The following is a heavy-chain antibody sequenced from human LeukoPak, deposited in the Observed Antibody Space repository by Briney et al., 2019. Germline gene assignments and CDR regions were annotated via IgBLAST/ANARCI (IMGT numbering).Heavy chain of an antibody. CDR1: GFTFSNYY. V-gene: IGHV3-30*03. CDR3: ARDSGGTMVRGVIKKYYFDY. J-gene: IGHJ4*02. Sequence: PGGSLRLSCAASGFTFSNYYMHWVRQAPGKGLEWVAVISYDGSNKNYADSVKGRFTISRDNAKNSLYLQMNSLRAEDTAVYYCARDSGGTMVRGVIKKYYFDYWGQGTLVTVSS. D-gene: IGHD3-10*01. CDR2: ISYDGSNK.